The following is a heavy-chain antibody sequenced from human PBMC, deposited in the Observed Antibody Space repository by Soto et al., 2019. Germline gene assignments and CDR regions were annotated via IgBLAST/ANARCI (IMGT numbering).Heavy chain of an antibody. CDR3: ARETVAVGASYYYGMDV. Sequence: QVQLQEPGPGLVKPSQTLSLTCTVSGGSISSGGYYWSWIRQHPGKGLEWIGYIYYSGSTYYNPSLKSRVTISVDTSKNQFSLKLSSVTAADTAVYYCARETVAVGASYYYGMDVWGQGTTVTVSS. CDR1: GGSISSGGYY. V-gene: IGHV4-31*03. J-gene: IGHJ6*02. D-gene: IGHD6-19*01. CDR2: IYYSGST.